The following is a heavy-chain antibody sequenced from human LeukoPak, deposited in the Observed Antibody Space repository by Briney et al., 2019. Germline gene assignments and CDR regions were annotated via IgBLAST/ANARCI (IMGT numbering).Heavy chain of an antibody. V-gene: IGHV3-7*04. CDR1: GFNFFTYG. Sequence: PGGSLRLSCAASGFNFFTYGMHWVRQAPGKGLEWVANIKQDGSEKYYVDSVKGRFTISKDNAKNSLYLQMNSLRAEDTAVYYCAREEWFFDYWGQGTLVTVSS. CDR2: IKQDGSEK. D-gene: IGHD3-3*01. CDR3: AREEWFFDY. J-gene: IGHJ4*02.